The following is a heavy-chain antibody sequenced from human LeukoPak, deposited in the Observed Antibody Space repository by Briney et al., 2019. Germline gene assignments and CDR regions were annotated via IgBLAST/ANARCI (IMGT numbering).Heavy chain of an antibody. CDR2: VYTSGST. CDR3: ARDQALGYGWPTVLATDI. Sequence: SETLSLTCTVSGGSISSGGYYWSWIRQPAGKGLEWIGRVYTSGSTNYNPSLKSRVTISIDTSKNQFSLNLSSVTAADTAVYYCARDQALGYGWPTVLATDIWGQGTMVTVSS. CDR1: GGSISSGGYY. V-gene: IGHV4-61*02. D-gene: IGHD6-19*01. J-gene: IGHJ3*02.